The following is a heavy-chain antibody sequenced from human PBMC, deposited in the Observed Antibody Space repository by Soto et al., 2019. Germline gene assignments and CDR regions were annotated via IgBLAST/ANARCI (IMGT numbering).Heavy chain of an antibody. CDR1: GFSSSMYG. Sequence: HPGGSLRLSCVASGFSSSMYGMSWVRQGPGKGLQWVSASSGSGDRTKYADSVKGRFTISRDNSKNTLYLQMNSLITEDTAIYYCAKDHPMMAVVKLFDHWGQGTLVTVSS. CDR3: AKDHPMMAVVKLFDH. J-gene: IGHJ4*02. V-gene: IGHV3-23*01. CDR2: SSGSGDRT. D-gene: IGHD3-22*01.